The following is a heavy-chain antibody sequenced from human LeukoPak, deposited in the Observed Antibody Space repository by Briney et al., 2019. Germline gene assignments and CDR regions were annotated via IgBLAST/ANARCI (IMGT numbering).Heavy chain of an antibody. Sequence: SETLSLTCTVSGGSISSSSYYWGWIRQPPGKGLEWIGSIYYSGSTYYNPSLKSRVTISVDTSKNQFSLKLSSVTAADTAVYYCARPLGYSSSWWGDWFDPWGQGTLVTVSS. D-gene: IGHD6-13*01. CDR2: IYYSGST. CDR1: GGSISSSSYY. CDR3: ARPLGYSSSWWGDWFDP. J-gene: IGHJ5*02. V-gene: IGHV4-39*07.